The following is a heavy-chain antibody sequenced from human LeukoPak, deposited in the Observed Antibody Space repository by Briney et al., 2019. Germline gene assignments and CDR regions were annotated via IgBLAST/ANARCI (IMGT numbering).Heavy chain of an antibody. J-gene: IGHJ4*02. CDR2: IYYSGST. CDR1: GGSIGSSTYY. CDR3: ASQVSGYSYEVND. V-gene: IGHV4-39*02. D-gene: IGHD5-18*01. Sequence: SETLSLTCTVSGGSIGSSTYYWGWIRQPPGKGLEWIGSIYYSGSTYYNPSLKSRVTISVDTSKNHFSLRLSSVSAADTAVYHCASQVSGYSYEVNDWGQGTLVTVSS.